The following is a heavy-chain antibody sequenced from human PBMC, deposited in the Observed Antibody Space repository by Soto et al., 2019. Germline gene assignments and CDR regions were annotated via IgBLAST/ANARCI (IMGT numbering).Heavy chain of an antibody. V-gene: IGHV3-30*03. D-gene: IGHD5-12*01. Sequence: PGGSLRLSCAASGFTFSSYGMHWVRQAPGKGLEWVAVISYDGSNKYYADSVKGRFTISRDNSKNTLYLQMNSLRPDDTAVYYCARSKGSDYDFFSSDYFVMDVWGQGTTVTVSS. CDR3: ARSKGSDYDFFSSDYFVMDV. CDR1: GFTFSSYG. CDR2: ISYDGSNK. J-gene: IGHJ6*02.